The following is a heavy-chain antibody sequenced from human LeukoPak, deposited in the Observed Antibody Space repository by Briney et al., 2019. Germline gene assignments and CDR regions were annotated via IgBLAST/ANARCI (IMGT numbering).Heavy chain of an antibody. J-gene: IGHJ6*03. D-gene: IGHD3-3*01. Sequence: PGGSLRLSCAASRFTFSSYGMHWVRQAPGKGLEWVAFIRYDGSNKYYADSVKGRFTISRDNSKNTLYLQMNSLRAEDTAVYYCAKDHYDFWSGYRLYYYYYMDVWGKGTTVTVSS. CDR2: IRYDGSNK. CDR3: AKDHYDFWSGYRLYYYYYMDV. V-gene: IGHV3-30*02. CDR1: RFTFSSYG.